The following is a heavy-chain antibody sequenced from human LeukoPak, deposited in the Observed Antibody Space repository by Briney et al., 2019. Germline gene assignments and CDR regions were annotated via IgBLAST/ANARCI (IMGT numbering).Heavy chain of an antibody. V-gene: IGHV3-11*04. CDR2: ISSSGSTI. D-gene: IGHD1-26*01. CDR1: GFTFSDYY. Sequence: GGSLRLSCAASGFTFSDYYMSWIRQAPGKGLEWVSYISSSGSTIYYADSVKGRFTISRDNAKNSLYLQMNSPRAEDTAVYYCARDRQEPSGSYYDYWGQGTLVTVSS. J-gene: IGHJ4*02. CDR3: ARDRQEPSGSYYDY.